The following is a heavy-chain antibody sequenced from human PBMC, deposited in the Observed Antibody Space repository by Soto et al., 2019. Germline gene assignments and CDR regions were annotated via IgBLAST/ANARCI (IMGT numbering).Heavy chain of an antibody. CDR1: GGSISSGGYY. Sequence: QVQLQESGPGLVKPSQTLSLTCTVSGGSISSGGYYWSWIRQHPGKGLEWIGYIYYSGSTYYNPSLKSRVTISVDTSKNQFSLKLSSVTAADTAVYYCARGLHSSSSSANWFDPWGQGTLVTVSS. J-gene: IGHJ5*02. CDR3: ARGLHSSSSSANWFDP. V-gene: IGHV4-31*03. CDR2: IYYSGST. D-gene: IGHD6-6*01.